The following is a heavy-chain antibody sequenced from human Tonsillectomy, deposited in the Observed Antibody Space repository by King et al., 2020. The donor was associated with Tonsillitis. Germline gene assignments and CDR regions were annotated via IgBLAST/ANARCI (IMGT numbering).Heavy chain of an antibody. Sequence: VQLVESGGGLVKPGGSLRLSCAASGFTFSSYSMNWVRQAPGKGLEWVSSIGGSSSDIYYADSVKGRFTISRDNAKNSLYLQMNSLRAEDTAVYYCARDRPSNYGDAPFDSWGQGTLVTVSS. J-gene: IGHJ4*02. CDR1: GFTFSSYS. CDR2: IGGSSSDI. D-gene: IGHD4/OR15-4a*01. CDR3: ARDRPSNYGDAPFDS. V-gene: IGHV3-21*01.